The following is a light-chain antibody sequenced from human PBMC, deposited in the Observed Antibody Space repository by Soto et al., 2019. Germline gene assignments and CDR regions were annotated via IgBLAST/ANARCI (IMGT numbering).Light chain of an antibody. J-gene: IGKJ4*01. V-gene: IGKV3-15*01. CDR3: QQYNVWPLT. CDR2: VAS. CDR1: QSVSSN. Sequence: EIVMTQSPATLAVSPGERATLSCRASQSVSSNLAWYQQKPGQTPKLLIYVASTRATGIPARFSGSGSGTEFTLTTSSLHSENFAVYYCQQYNVWPLTFGGGTKVEF.